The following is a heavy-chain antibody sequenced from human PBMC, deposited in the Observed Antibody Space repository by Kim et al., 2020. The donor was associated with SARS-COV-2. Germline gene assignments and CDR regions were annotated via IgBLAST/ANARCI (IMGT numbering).Heavy chain of an antibody. V-gene: IGHV4-34*01. CDR2: INHSGST. Sequence: SETLSLTCAVYGGSFSGYYWSWIRQPPGKGLEWIGEINHSGSTNYNPSLKSRVTISVDTSKNQFSLKLSSVTAADTAVYYCARLMLRDYVWGSYRRNNYYYYGVDVWGQGTTVTVSS. CDR1: GGSFSGYY. CDR3: ARLMLRDYVWGSYRRNNYYYYGVDV. D-gene: IGHD3-16*02. J-gene: IGHJ6*02.